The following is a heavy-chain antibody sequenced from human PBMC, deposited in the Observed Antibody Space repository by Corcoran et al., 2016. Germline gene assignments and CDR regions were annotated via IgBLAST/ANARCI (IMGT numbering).Heavy chain of an antibody. CDR3: ARNIAVAGTPIYYYYGMDG. CDR1: GYTFTSYG. V-gene: IGHV1-18*01. D-gene: IGHD6-19*01. CDR2: ISAYNGNT. J-gene: IGHJ6*02. Sequence: QVQLVQSGAEVKKPGASVKVSCKASGYTFTSYGISWVRPAPGQGLEWMGWISAYNGNTNYAQKLQGRVTMTTDTSTSTAYMELRRRRSDDTAVYYCARNIAVAGTPIYYYYGMDGWGQGTTVTVSS.